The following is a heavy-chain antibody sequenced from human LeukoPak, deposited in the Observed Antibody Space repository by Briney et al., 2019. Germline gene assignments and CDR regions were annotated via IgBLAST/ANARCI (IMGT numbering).Heavy chain of an antibody. CDR1: GGSISSYY. D-gene: IGHD2-2*02. CDR3: ARDAGYCSSTSCYSYYYYGMDV. J-gene: IGHJ6*02. V-gene: IGHV4-59*01. Sequence: PSETLSLTCTVSGGSISSYYWSWIRQPPGKGLEWIGYIYYSGSTNHNPSLKSRVTISVDTSKNQLSLKLSSVTAADTAVYYCARDAGYCSSTSCYSYYYYGMDVWGQGTTVTVSS. CDR2: IYYSGST.